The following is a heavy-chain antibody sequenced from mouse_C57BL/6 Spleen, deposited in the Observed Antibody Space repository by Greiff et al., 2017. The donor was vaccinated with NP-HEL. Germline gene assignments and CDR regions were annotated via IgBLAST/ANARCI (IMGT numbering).Heavy chain of an antibody. V-gene: IGHV1-81*01. J-gene: IGHJ2*01. D-gene: IGHD1-1*01. CDR3: DYGSRDFDY. Sequence: QVQLQQSGAELARPGASVKLSCKASGYTFTSSGISWVKQRTGQGLEWIGEIYPRSGNTYYNEKFKGKATLTADKSSSTAYMELRSLTSEDSAVYFCDYGSRDFDYWGQGTTLTVSS. CDR2: IYPRSGNT. CDR1: GYTFTSSG.